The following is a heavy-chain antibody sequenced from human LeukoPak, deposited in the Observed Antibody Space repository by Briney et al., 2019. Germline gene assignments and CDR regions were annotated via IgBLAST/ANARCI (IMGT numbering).Heavy chain of an antibody. CDR2: SNCNGSST. V-gene: IGHV3-20*04. J-gene: IGHJ4*02. CDR1: GFTFDDYC. Sequence: GGSLRLSCAASGFTFDDYCMNWVRQAPGKGLEWVSGSNCNGSSTGYADSVKGRFTISRDNAKNSLYLQMNSLRAEDTALYYCARGLGVRGEGFNYWGQGTLVTVSS. CDR3: ARGLGVRGEGFNY. D-gene: IGHD3-10*01.